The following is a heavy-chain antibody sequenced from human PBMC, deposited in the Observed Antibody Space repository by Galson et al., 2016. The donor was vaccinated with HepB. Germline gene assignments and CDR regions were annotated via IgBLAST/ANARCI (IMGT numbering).Heavy chain of an antibody. CDR3: ARDPYCSGGSCYSVGSYYGMDV. V-gene: IGHV1-69*13. D-gene: IGHD2-15*01. CDR2: IIPIFGTV. J-gene: IGHJ6*02. CDR1: GGTFRSFA. Sequence: SVKVSCKASGGTFRSFAISWVRQAPGQGLEWMGGIIPIFGTVNYAQKIQGRVTIIADESTSTAYMELSSLRFEDTVVYYCARDPYCSGGSCYSVGSYYGMDVWGQGTMVTVSS.